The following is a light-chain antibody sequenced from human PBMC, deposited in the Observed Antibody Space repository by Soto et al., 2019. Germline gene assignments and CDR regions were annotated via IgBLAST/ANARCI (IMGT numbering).Light chain of an antibody. V-gene: IGKV1-39*01. Sequence: DIQMTQSPSSLSASVGDRVTITCLASQSISSYLNWYQQKPGKAPKLLIYAASSLQSGVPSRFSGSGSGTDFTLTISSLQPEDFATYYCQQSYSKLIFGPGTKVDIK. J-gene: IGKJ3*01. CDR1: QSISSY. CDR3: QQSYSKLI. CDR2: AAS.